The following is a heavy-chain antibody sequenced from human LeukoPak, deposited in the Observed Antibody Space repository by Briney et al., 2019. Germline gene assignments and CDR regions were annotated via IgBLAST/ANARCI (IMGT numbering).Heavy chain of an antibody. Sequence: SATLSLTCAVYGGTFSGYYWSWIRQPPGKGLEWIGEINHSRGTNYNPSLKSRVTISVDTSKTQFSLKLSSVTAADTAVYYCARHLGPPHYYGSGSYYNLYFDYWGQGTLVTVSS. V-gene: IGHV4-34*01. D-gene: IGHD3-10*01. CDR1: GGTFSGYY. J-gene: IGHJ4*02. CDR2: INHSRGT. CDR3: ARHLGPPHYYGSGSYYNLYFDY.